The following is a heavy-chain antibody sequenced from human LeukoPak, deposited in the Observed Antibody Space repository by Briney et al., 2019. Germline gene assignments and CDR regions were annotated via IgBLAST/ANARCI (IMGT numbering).Heavy chain of an antibody. Sequence: ASVKVSCKASGYTFTSYYMHWVRQAPGQGLEWMGIINPSGGSTSYAQKFQGRVTMTRDTSTSTVYMELSSPRSEDTAVYYCARDRSTIFGVVIPLDAFDIWGQGTMVTVSS. CDR2: INPSGGST. V-gene: IGHV1-46*01. J-gene: IGHJ3*02. CDR1: GYTFTSYY. D-gene: IGHD3-3*01. CDR3: ARDRSTIFGVVIPLDAFDI.